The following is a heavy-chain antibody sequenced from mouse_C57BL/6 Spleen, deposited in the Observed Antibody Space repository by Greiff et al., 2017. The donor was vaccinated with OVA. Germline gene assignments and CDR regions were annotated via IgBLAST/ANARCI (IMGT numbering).Heavy chain of an antibody. Sequence: DVKLVESEGGLVQPGRSMKLSCTASGFTFSDYYMAWVRQVPEKGLEWVANINYDGSSTYYLDSLKSRFIISRDNAKNILYLQMSSLKSEDTATYYCARLNWYFDVWGTGTTVTVSS. CDR2: INYDGSST. V-gene: IGHV5-16*01. CDR3: ARLNWYFDV. CDR1: GFTFSDYY. J-gene: IGHJ1*03.